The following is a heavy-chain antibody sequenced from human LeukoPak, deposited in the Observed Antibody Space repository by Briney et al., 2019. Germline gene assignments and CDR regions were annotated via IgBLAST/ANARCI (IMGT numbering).Heavy chain of an antibody. D-gene: IGHD5-12*01. J-gene: IGHJ4*02. CDR2: IYYSGST. CDR3: ARAGIVATTNFDY. Sequence: SETLSLICTVSGDSIYSNDYYWGWVRQPPGKALEWIGNIYYSGSTYYNPSLKSRVSMSLDTSKIQFSLKLSSVTAADTAVYYCARAGIVATTNFDYWGQGTLVTVSS. CDR1: GDSIYSNDYY. V-gene: IGHV4-39*07.